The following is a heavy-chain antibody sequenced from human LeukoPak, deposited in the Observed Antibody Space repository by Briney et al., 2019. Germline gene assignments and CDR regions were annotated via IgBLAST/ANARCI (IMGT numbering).Heavy chain of an antibody. J-gene: IGHJ6*03. V-gene: IGHV3-48*03. D-gene: IGHD3-10*01. CDR1: GFTFSYYG. CDR2: ISDNGDTI. CDR3: ARLSAYYYGSFFYYYMDV. Sequence: GGSLRLSCAASGFTFSYYGMNWVRQAPGKGLEWLSYISDNGDTIYYADSVKGRFTISRDNAKNSLYLQMNSLRVEDTALYYCARLSAYYYGSFFYYYMDVWGKGTTVTVSS.